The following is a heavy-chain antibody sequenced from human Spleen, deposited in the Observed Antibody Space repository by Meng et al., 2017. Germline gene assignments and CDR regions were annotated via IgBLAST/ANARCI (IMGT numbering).Heavy chain of an antibody. CDR1: GLSFSNGW. CDR2: IKSKTDGGTI. V-gene: IGHV3-15*05. CDR3: AKGGGNSWNFLDAFDM. J-gene: IGHJ3*02. Sequence: GESLKISCAASGLSFSNGWTHWVRQAPGKGLEWVGRIKSKTDGGTIDHAAPVKGRFTISRDDSQSTVYLQMNSLRAEDTAFYYCAKGGGNSWNFLDAFDMWGQGTMVTVSS. D-gene: IGHD1-1*01.